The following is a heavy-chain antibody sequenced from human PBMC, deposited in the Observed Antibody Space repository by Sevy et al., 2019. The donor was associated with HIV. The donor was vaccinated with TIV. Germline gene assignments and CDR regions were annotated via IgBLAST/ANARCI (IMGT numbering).Heavy chain of an antibody. V-gene: IGHV3-23*01. CDR2: ISGSGGST. CDR3: AKSLEYCTNGVCGYSDY. J-gene: IGHJ4*02. Sequence: GGSLRLSCAASGFTFSSYAMSWVRQAPGKGLEWVSGISGSGGSTNYADSVKGRFTISRDNSKNTLYLQMNSLRAEDTAVYYCAKSLEYCTNGVCGYSDYWGQGTLVTVSS. D-gene: IGHD2-8*01. CDR1: GFTFSSYA.